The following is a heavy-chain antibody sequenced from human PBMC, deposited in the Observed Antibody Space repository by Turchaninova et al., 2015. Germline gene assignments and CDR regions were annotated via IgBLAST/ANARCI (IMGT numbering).Heavy chain of an antibody. V-gene: IGHV4-38-2*01. J-gene: IGHJ5*02. CDR3: ARRAATGLYNWFDP. D-gene: IGHD1-1*01. CDR1: GYSISSGYY. CDR2: MYHSGST. Sequence: QVQLQESGPGLVKPSETLSLTCEVSGYSISSGYYWGWIRQPPGKGLAWIGSMYHSGSTTYNPSLKRRVTISVNTTKNQFSLNLSSVTAAETAVYYCARRAATGLYNWFDPWGQGTLVTVSS.